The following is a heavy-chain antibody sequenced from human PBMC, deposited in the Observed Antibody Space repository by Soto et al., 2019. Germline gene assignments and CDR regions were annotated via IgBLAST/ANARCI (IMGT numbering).Heavy chain of an antibody. J-gene: IGHJ4*02. CDR1: GFTFSSYS. CDR2: ISSSSSTI. CDR3: ARERRDGYNYLLSSYYFDY. D-gene: IGHD5-12*01. Sequence: EVQLVESGGGLVQPGGSLRLSCAASGFTFSSYSMNWVRQAPGKGLEWVSYISSSSSTIYYADSVKGRFTISRDNAKNLLYLQMNSLRDEDTAVYYCARERRDGYNYLLSSYYFDYWGQGTLVTVSS. V-gene: IGHV3-48*02.